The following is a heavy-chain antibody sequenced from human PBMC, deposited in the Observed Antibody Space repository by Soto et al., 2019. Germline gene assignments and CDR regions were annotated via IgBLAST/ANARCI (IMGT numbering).Heavy chain of an antibody. D-gene: IGHD1-7*01. CDR2: ITSSSSTI. J-gene: IGHJ6*02. V-gene: IGHV3-48*02. CDR1: GFTFSSYS. CDR3: ARDPNYPYYYYGMDV. Sequence: PVGSLRLSCAASGFTFSSYSMNWVCQAPGKGLEWVSYITSSSSTIYYADSVKGRFTISRDNAKNSLYLQMNSLRDEDTDVYYCARDPNYPYYYYGMDVWGQGTTVTVSS.